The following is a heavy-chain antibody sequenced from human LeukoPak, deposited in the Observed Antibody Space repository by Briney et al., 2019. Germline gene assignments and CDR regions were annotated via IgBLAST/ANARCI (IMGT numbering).Heavy chain of an antibody. J-gene: IGHJ4*02. V-gene: IGHV3-23*01. CDR2: ISGSGGST. Sequence: GGSLRLSCAASGFTFSGHAMSWVRQAPGKGLEWVSGISGSGGSTYYADSVKGRFTISRDNSRNTLYLQMNSLRAEDTAVYYCAKDPERWLQLRLGFSDWGQGTLVTVSS. D-gene: IGHD5-24*01. CDR1: GFTFSGHA. CDR3: AKDPERWLQLRLGFSD.